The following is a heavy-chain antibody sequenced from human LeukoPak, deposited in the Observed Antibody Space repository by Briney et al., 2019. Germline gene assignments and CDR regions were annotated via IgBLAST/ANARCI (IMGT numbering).Heavy chain of an antibody. Sequence: LVNPSETLSLTCTVSGGSISSYYWSWIRQPPGKGLEWIGEINHSGSTNYNPSLKSRVTISVDTSKNQFSPKLSSVTAADTAVYYCRGRRYFDWLSPLFPAFDYWGQGTLVTVSS. CDR2: INHSGST. V-gene: IGHV4-34*01. D-gene: IGHD3-9*01. CDR1: GGSISSYY. CDR3: RGRRYFDWLSPLFPAFDY. J-gene: IGHJ4*02.